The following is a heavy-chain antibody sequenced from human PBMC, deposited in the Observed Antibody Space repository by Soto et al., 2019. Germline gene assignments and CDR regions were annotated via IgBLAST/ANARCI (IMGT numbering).Heavy chain of an antibody. V-gene: IGHV3-7*01. CDR1: GFTFSSYW. J-gene: IGHJ4*02. D-gene: IGHD3-3*01. Sequence: GGSLRLSCAASGFTFSSYWMSWVRQAPGKGLEWVANIKQDGSEKYYVDSVKGRFTISRDNAKNSLYLQMNSLRAEDTAVYYCARARVVIDYYFDYWGQGTLVTVSS. CDR2: IKQDGSEK. CDR3: ARARVVIDYYFDY.